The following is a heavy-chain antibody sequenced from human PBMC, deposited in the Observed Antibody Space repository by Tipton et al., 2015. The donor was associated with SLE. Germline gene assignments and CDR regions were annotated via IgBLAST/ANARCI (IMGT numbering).Heavy chain of an antibody. CDR3: ARRYYDGGAFDI. CDR1: GGSISPYC. D-gene: IGHD3-22*01. Sequence: TLSLTCTVSGGSISPYCWSWIRQPPGKGLEWIGEIYHSGSTNYNPSLKSRVTISVDTSKNQFSLKLSSVTAADTAVYYCARRYYDGGAFDIWGQGTMVTVSS. CDR2: IYHSGST. J-gene: IGHJ3*02. V-gene: IGHV4-59*08.